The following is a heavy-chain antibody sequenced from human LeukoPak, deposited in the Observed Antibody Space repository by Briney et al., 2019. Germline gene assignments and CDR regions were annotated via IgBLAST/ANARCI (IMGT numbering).Heavy chain of an antibody. J-gene: IGHJ4*02. V-gene: IGHV2-5*02. CDR2: IYWDSDY. Sequence: ESGPTLVKPTDSLTLTCTFSGFSLFSSGEAVGWIRQPPGKALEWVALIYWDSDYRYSPSLTGRLSISKAASEDQVVLAVANVDPMDTATYFCSHRRYTDSPHFDFCGQAILVTVSS. CDR1: GFSLFSSGEA. CDR3: SHRRYTDSPHFDF. D-gene: IGHD2-2*02.